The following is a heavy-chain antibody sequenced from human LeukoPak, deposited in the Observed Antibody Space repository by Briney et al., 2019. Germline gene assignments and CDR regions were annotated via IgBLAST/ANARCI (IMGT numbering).Heavy chain of an antibody. CDR2: ISSSSSYI. D-gene: IGHD6-19*01. V-gene: IGHV3-21*04. J-gene: IGHJ3*02. Sequence: GGSLRLSCAASGFTFSSYSMNWVRQAPGKGLEWVSSISSSSSYINYADSVKGRFTISRDNAKNSLYLQLHSLRADDTAVIYCARGGPFDASGSDAFDIWGQGTMVTVSS. CDR1: GFTFSSYS. CDR3: ARGGPFDASGSDAFDI.